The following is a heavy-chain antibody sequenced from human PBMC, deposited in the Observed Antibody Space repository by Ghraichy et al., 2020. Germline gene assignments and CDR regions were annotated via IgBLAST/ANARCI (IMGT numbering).Heavy chain of an antibody. Sequence: SETLSLTCTVSADSINSGHYYWTWIRQLPGKGLEWVGHIYDSGTTYYNASFEGRLTIYVHASKNQFSLKLGPVTAADTAVYYCARLVGGYYLDFWGRGTLVTVSS. V-gene: IGHV4-31*03. CDR1: ADSINSGHYY. CDR2: IYDSGTT. CDR3: ARLVGGYYLDF. J-gene: IGHJ4*02. D-gene: IGHD2-21*01.